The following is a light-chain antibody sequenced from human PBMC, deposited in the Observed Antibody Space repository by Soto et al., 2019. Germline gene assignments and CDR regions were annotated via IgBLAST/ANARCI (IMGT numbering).Light chain of an antibody. CDR3: QQYYGSSGT. Sequence: DIVTTQSPDSLAVSLGERATINCKSSQNILYSSNNKNYLAWYQQKPGQPPKLLIYWASTRESGVPDRFSGSGSGTDFTLTISSLQAEDVAVYYCQQYYGSSGTFGQGTKVEIK. CDR2: WAS. V-gene: IGKV4-1*01. CDR1: QNILYSSNNKNY. J-gene: IGKJ1*01.